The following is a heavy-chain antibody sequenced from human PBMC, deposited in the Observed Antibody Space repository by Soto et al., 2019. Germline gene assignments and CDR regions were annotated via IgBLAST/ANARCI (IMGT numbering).Heavy chain of an antibody. J-gene: IGHJ4*02. D-gene: IGHD3-9*01. CDR2: ISAYNGNT. CDR1: GYTFTSYG. V-gene: IGHV1-18*01. CDR3: ERAAVLRYFDWLSGYYFDF. Sequence: ASVKVSCKASGYTFTSYGISWVRQAPGQGPKRMGWISAYNGNTNYAQKLQGRVTMTTDTSTSTAYMELRSLRTDDTAVYYCERAAVLRYFDWLSGYYFDFWGQGTLVTVSS.